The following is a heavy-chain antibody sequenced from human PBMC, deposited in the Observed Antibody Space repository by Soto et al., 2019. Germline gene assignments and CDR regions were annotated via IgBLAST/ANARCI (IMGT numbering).Heavy chain of an antibody. V-gene: IGHV4-59*01. Sequence: SETLSLTCTVSGGSISSYYWSWIRQPPGKGLEWIGYIYYSESTNYNPSLKSRVTISVDTSKNQFSLKLSSVTAADTAVYYCARASWLVPFDPWGQGTLVTVSS. J-gene: IGHJ5*02. CDR1: GGSISSYY. D-gene: IGHD6-19*01. CDR3: ARASWLVPFDP. CDR2: IYYSEST.